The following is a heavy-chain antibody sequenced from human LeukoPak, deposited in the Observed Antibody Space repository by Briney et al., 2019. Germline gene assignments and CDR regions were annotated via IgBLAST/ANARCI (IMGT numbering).Heavy chain of an antibody. Sequence: PSQTLSLTCAVSGGSISSGGYSWSWIRQPPGKGLEWIGYIYHSGSTYYNPSLKSRVTISVDRSKNQFSLKLSSVTAADTAVYYCARGKSSSWYYYFDYWGQGTLVAVSS. CDR3: ARGKSSSWYYYFDY. D-gene: IGHD6-13*01. J-gene: IGHJ4*02. CDR2: IYHSGST. CDR1: GGSISSGGYS. V-gene: IGHV4-30-2*01.